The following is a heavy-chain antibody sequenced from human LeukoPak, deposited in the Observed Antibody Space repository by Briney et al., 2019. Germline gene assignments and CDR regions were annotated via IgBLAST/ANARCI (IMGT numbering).Heavy chain of an antibody. J-gene: IGHJ3*02. CDR1: GFTFDDYG. Sequence: PGGSLRLSCAASGFTFDDYGMSWVRQAPGKGLEWVSGINWNGGSTGYADSVKGRFTISRDNAKNSLYLQMNSLRAEDTALYYCARGTQPPIAAAGDDAFDIWGQGTMVTVSS. CDR3: ARGTQPPIAAAGDDAFDI. D-gene: IGHD6-13*01. V-gene: IGHV3-20*04. CDR2: INWNGGST.